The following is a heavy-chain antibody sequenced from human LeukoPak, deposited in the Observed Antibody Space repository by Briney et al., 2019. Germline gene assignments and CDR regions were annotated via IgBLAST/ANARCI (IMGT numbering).Heavy chain of an antibody. Sequence: KPSETLSLTCTVSGGSISSYYWSLIRQPPGKGLEWIGYIYYSGSTNYNPSLKSRVTISVDTSKNQFSLKLSSVTAADTAVYYCARGATVTHYFDYWGQGTLVTVSS. CDR1: GGSISSYY. D-gene: IGHD4-17*01. V-gene: IGHV4-59*01. J-gene: IGHJ4*02. CDR2: IYYSGST. CDR3: ARGATVTHYFDY.